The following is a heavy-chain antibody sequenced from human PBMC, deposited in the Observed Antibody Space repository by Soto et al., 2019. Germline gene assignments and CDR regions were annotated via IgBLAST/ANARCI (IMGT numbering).Heavy chain of an antibody. CDR1: GGTFSSDA. CDR3: ARASGYVSGWYHDY. Sequence: SVKVSCKASGGTFSSDAVSWVRQAPGQGLEWMGGLIPILGTTHYAQKFQGRVTITADESTNTAYMELSSLRSDDTAVCYCARASGYVSGWYHDYWGQGTRVTVSS. CDR2: LIPILGTT. D-gene: IGHD6-19*01. V-gene: IGHV1-69*13. J-gene: IGHJ4*02.